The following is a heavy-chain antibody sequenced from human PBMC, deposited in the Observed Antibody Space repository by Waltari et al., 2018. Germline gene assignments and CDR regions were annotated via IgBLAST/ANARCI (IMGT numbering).Heavy chain of an antibody. Sequence: QVQLVQSGAEVKKPGASVKVSCKASGYTFTSYGISWVRQAPGQGLEWMGWISAYKGKTNYAQKLQGRVTMTTDTSTSTAYMELRSLRSDDTAVYYCARDSGSYYYGSGSPPWFDPWGQGTLVTVSS. V-gene: IGHV1-18*01. J-gene: IGHJ5*02. D-gene: IGHD3-10*01. CDR2: ISAYKGKT. CDR3: ARDSGSYYYGSGSPPWFDP. CDR1: GYTFTSYG.